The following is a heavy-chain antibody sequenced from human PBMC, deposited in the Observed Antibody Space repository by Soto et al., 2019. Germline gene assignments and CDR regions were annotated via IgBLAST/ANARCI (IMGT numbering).Heavy chain of an antibody. CDR1: GGSFSGYY. CDR2: INHSGST. V-gene: IGHV4-34*01. J-gene: IGHJ4*02. Sequence: QVQLQQWGAGLLKPSETLSLTCAVYGGSFSGYYWSWIRQPPGKGLEWIGEINHSGSTNYNPSLKSRVTISVDTSKTQFSLKLSSVTAADTAVYYCARAYYCSGGSCNLRYWGQGTLVTVSS. CDR3: ARAYYCSGGSCNLRY. D-gene: IGHD2-15*01.